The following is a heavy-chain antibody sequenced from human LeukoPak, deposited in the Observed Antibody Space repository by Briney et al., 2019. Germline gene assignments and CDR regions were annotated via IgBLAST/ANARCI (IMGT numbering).Heavy chain of an antibody. CDR2: ISGSGAYT. J-gene: IGHJ1*01. CDR1: GFTFSSYA. CDR3: AKYFASGSYYKLPH. Sequence: GGSLRLSCAASGFTFSSYAMNWVRQAPGKGLEWVSTISGSGAYTYYADSVKGRFTISRDNSKNTLYLQMNSLRAEDTAVYYCAKYFASGSYYKLPHWGQGTLVTVSS. V-gene: IGHV3-23*01. D-gene: IGHD3-10*01.